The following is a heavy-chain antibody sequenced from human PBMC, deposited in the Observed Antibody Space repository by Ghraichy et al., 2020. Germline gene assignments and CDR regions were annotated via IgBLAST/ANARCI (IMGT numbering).Heavy chain of an antibody. CDR2: IYSGGST. Sequence: GSLRLSCAASGFTVSSNYMTWVRQAPGKGLEWVSVIYSGGSTYYADPVKGRFTISRDNSKNTLYLQMNSLRAEDTAVYYCASGRYLSYYFDYWGQGTLVTVSS. J-gene: IGHJ4*02. D-gene: IGHD3-10*01. CDR3: ASGRYLSYYFDY. CDR1: GFTVSSNY. V-gene: IGHV3-53*01.